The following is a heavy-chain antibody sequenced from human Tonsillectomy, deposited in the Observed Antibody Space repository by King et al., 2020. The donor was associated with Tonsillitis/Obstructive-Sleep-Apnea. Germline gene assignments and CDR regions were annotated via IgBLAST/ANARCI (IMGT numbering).Heavy chain of an antibody. CDR3: ARGKSGWYYFDY. CDR2: IYSSGST. J-gene: IGHJ4*02. V-gene: IGHV4-31*03. D-gene: IGHD6-19*01. Sequence: VQLQESGPGLVKPSQTLSLTCTVSGGSITSGVYYWSWIRQHPGKGLEWIGYIYSSGSTYYNPSLKSRPTISVDTSKKQFSLKLSSVTAADTAVYYCARGKSGWYYFDYWGQGILVTVSS. CDR1: GGSITSGVYY.